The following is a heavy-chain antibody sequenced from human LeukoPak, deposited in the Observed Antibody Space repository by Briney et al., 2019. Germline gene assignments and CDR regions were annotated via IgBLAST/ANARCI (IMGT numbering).Heavy chain of an antibody. D-gene: IGHD6-19*01. CDR2: IWYDGSNK. CDR3: AKDRAHYSSGWRGFFDY. J-gene: IGHJ4*02. Sequence: PGRSLRLSCAASGFTFSSYGMHWVRQAPGKGLEWVAVIWYDGSNKYYADSVKGRSTISRDNSKNTLYLQMNSLRAEDTAVYYCAKDRAHYSSGWRGFFDYWGQGTLVTVFS. CDR1: GFTFSSYG. V-gene: IGHV3-33*06.